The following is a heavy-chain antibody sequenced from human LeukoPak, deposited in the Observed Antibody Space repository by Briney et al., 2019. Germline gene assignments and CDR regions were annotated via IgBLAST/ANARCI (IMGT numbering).Heavy chain of an antibody. CDR1: GYSISSGYY. J-gene: IGHJ6*03. V-gene: IGHV4-38-2*01. D-gene: IGHD2-2*01. CDR2: IYHSGST. CDR3: ARLTYTSCYEGYCYYYYMDV. Sequence: SETLSLTCAASGYSISSGYYWGWIRQPPGKGLEWIGSIYHSGSTYYNPSLKSRVTISVDTSKNQFSLKLSSVTAADTAVYYCARLTYTSCYEGYCYYYYMDVWGKGTTVTVSS.